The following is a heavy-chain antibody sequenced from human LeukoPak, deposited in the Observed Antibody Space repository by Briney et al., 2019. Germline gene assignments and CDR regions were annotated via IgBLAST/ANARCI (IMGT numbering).Heavy chain of an antibody. V-gene: IGHV3-30-3*01. CDR1: GFTFSSYA. Sequence: GGSLRLSCAASGFTFSSYAMHWVRQAPGKGLEWVAVISYDGSNKYYADSVKGRLTISRDNSKNTLYLQMNSLRAEDTAVYYCARSDFSGASGSYDYWGQGTLVTVSS. CDR2: ISYDGSNK. CDR3: ARSDFSGASGSYDY. J-gene: IGHJ4*02. D-gene: IGHD1-26*01.